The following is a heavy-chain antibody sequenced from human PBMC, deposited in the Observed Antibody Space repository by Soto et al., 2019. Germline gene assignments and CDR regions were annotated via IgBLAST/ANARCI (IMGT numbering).Heavy chain of an antibody. CDR2: IYYSGST. CDR3: AREVAARRFDY. J-gene: IGHJ4*02. Sequence: SETLSLTCTVSGGSISSYYWSWIRQPPGKGLEWIGYIYYSGSTNYNPSLKSRVTISVDASKNQFSLKLSSVTAADTAVYYCAREVAARRFDYWGQATLVTVS. CDR1: GGSISSYY. D-gene: IGHD6-6*01. V-gene: IGHV4-59*01.